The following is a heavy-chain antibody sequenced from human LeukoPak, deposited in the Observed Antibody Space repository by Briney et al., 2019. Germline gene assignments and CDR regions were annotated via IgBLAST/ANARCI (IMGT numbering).Heavy chain of an antibody. CDR3: ARASSSWYRKFDY. D-gene: IGHD6-13*01. Sequence: ASVKVSCKASGYTFTSYGISWVRQAPGQGLEWMGWISAYNGNTNYAQKLQGRVTMTTDTSTSTAYKELRSLRSDDTAVYYCARASSSWYRKFDYWGQGTLVTVSS. CDR1: GYTFTSYG. J-gene: IGHJ4*02. V-gene: IGHV1-18*01. CDR2: ISAYNGNT.